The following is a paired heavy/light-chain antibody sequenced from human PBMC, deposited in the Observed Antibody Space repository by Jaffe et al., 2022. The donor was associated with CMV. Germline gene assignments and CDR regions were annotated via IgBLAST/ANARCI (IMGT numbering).Heavy chain of an antibody. CDR1: GFTFSDYY. J-gene: IGHJ4*02. V-gene: IGHV3-11*01. CDR2: ISSSGSTI. D-gene: IGHD6-6*01. Sequence: QVQLVESGGGLVKPGGSLRLSCAASGFTFSDYYMSWIRQAPGKGLEWVSYISSSGSTIYYADSVKGRFTISRDNAKNSLYLQMNSLRAEDTAVYYCARVSYSAKQLVGYWGQGTLVTVSS. CDR3: ARVSYSAKQLVGY.
Light chain of an antibody. V-gene: IGLV3-21*04. Sequence: SYVLTQPPSVSVAPGKTARITCGGNNIGSKSVHWYQQKPGQAPVLVIYYDSDRPSGIPERFSGSNSGNTATLTISRVEAGDEADYYCQVWDSSSDHSLFGGGTKLTVL. CDR1: NIGSKS. CDR3: QVWDSSSDHSL. J-gene: IGLJ2*01. CDR2: YDS.